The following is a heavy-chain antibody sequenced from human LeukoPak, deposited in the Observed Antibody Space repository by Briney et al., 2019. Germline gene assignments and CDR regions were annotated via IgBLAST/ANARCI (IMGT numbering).Heavy chain of an antibody. J-gene: IGHJ6*02. Sequence: ASVKVSCKASGYTFTSYDINWVRQATGQGLVWMGGMNPHSGNTRYAHKFQGRVTMTRNTSISTAYMELSSLRSEDTAVYYRAREIGYCSSTSCLYYYYYYYGMDVWGQGTTVTVSS. D-gene: IGHD2-2*01. CDR2: MNPHSGNT. CDR1: GYTFTSYD. CDR3: AREIGYCSSTSCLYYYYYYYGMDV. V-gene: IGHV1-8*01.